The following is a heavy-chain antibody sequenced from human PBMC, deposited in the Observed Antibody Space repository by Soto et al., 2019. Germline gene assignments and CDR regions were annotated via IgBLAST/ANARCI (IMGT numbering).Heavy chain of an antibody. Sequence: SETLSLTCTVSGGSISSGGYYWSWIRQHPGKGLEWIGYIYYSGSTYYNPSLKSRVTISVDTSKNQFSLKLSSVTAADTAVYYCARLGFDWLTGFDYWGQGTLVTVSS. D-gene: IGHD3-9*01. J-gene: IGHJ4*02. V-gene: IGHV4-31*03. CDR3: ARLGFDWLTGFDY. CDR2: IYYSGST. CDR1: GGSISSGGYY.